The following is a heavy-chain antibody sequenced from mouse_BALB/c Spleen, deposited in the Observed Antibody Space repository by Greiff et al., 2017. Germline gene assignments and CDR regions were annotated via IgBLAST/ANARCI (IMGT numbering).Heavy chain of an antibody. D-gene: IGHD3-3*01. CDR2: IWAGGST. V-gene: IGHV2-9*02. CDR1: GFSLTSYG. Sequence: QVTLKESGPGLVAPSQSLSITCTVSGFSLTSYGVHWVRQPPGKGLEWLGVIWAGGSTNYNSALMSRLSISKDNSKSQVFLKMNSLQTDDTAMYYCARDRAYRDYAMDYWGQGTSVTVSS. J-gene: IGHJ4*01. CDR3: ARDRAYRDYAMDY.